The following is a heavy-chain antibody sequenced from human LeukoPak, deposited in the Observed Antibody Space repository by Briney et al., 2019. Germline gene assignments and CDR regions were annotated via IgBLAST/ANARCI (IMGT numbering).Heavy chain of an antibody. CDR3: ARHLRWTTLDY. V-gene: IGHV4-4*07. CDR2: IYTSGST. CDR1: GGSISYYY. Sequence: PSETLSLTCTVSGGSISYYYWSWIRQPAGKGLEWIGRIYTSGSTNYNPSLKSRVTMSVDTSKNQFSLKLSSVTAADTAVYYRARHLRWTTLDYWGQGTLVTVSS. D-gene: IGHD3/OR15-3a*01. J-gene: IGHJ4*02.